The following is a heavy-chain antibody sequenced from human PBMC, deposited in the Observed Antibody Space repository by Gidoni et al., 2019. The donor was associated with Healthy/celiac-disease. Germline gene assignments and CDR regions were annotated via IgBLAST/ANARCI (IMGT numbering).Heavy chain of an antibody. V-gene: IGHV3-23*01. D-gene: IGHD3-10*01. CDR3: AKVTGYFDY. J-gene: IGHJ4*02. Sequence: EVQLLASGGGLVQPGGSLRRSCAAPGFTFSSYAMSWGRQAPGKGLEWVSAIIGSGGITYYADSVKGRFTISRDNSKNTLYLQMTSLRAEDTAVYYCAKVTGYFDYWGQGTLVTVSS. CDR1: GFTFSSYA. CDR2: IIGSGGIT.